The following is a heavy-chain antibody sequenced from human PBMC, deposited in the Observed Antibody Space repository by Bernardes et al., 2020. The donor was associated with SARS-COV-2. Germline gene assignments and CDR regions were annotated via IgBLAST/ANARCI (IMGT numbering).Heavy chain of an antibody. V-gene: IGHV3-64D*06. Sequence: GGSLRLSCSASGFNFYTFAMHWVRQAPGKGLEYVSAISSNGENTYYADSVKGRFTISRDNSKDTLYIQMSSLRPEDTAVYYCVRDRMGNPPYIYEYWGQGTLVTVSS. CDR2: ISSNGENT. CDR1: GFNFYTFA. J-gene: IGHJ4*02. CDR3: VRDRMGNPPYIYEY. D-gene: IGHD3-9*01.